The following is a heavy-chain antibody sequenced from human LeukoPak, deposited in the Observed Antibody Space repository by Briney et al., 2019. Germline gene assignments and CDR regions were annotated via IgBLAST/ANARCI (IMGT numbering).Heavy chain of an antibody. Sequence: SETLSLTCAVYGGSFSGYYWSWIRQPPGKGLEWIGEINHSGSTNYNPSLKSRVTISVDTSKNQFSLKLSSVTAADTAVYYCARGMPWIQLWSKHKPVHFDPWGQGTLVTVSS. CDR3: ARGMPWIQLWSKHKPVHFDP. CDR2: INHSGST. V-gene: IGHV4-34*01. D-gene: IGHD5-18*01. CDR1: GGSFSGYY. J-gene: IGHJ5*02.